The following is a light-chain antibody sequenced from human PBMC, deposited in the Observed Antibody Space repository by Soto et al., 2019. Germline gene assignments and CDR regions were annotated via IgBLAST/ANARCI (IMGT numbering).Light chain of an antibody. Sequence: QSVLIQPASVSGSLGQSITISCTGTISEFGGYKYVSWYQQHPGKAPKLMIYDVTNRPSGVSDRFSGSKSGNTASLTISGLQAEDEADYSCSSYTSSSPSYVFGTGTKVTVL. CDR3: SSYTSSSPSYV. CDR2: DVT. CDR1: ISEFGGYKY. V-gene: IGLV2-14*01. J-gene: IGLJ1*01.